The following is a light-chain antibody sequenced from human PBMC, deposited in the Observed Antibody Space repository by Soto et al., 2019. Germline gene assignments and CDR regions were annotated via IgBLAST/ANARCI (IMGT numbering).Light chain of an antibody. V-gene: IGKV3-15*01. J-gene: IGKJ5*01. Sequence: EIELTQSPGTLSASPGERATLSCRASQSVSSNLAWYQQKPGQAPRLLIYGASTRATGIPARFSGSGSGTEFTLTISSLQSEDFAVYYCQQYNNWPPITVGQGTRREI. CDR3: QQYNNWPPIT. CDR1: QSVSSN. CDR2: GAS.